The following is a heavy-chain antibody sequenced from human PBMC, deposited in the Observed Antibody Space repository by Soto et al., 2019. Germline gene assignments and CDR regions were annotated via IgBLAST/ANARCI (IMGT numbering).Heavy chain of an antibody. V-gene: IGHV1-2*04. J-gene: IGHJ5*02. CDR3: ARELGQQLSGWFDP. Sequence: ASVKVSCKASGYTFTGYYMHWVRQAPGQGLEWMGWINPNSGGTNYAQKFQGWVTMTRDTSISTAYMELSRLRSDDTAVYYCARELGQQLSGWFDPWGQGTLVTVSS. CDR1: GYTFTGYY. CDR2: INPNSGGT. D-gene: IGHD6-13*01.